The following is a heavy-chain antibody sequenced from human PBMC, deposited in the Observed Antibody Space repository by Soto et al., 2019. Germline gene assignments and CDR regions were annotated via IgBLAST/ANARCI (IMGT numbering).Heavy chain of an antibody. J-gene: IGHJ4*02. CDR2: VYYGLST. Sequence: QVQLQESGPGLVKPSQTLSLTCTVSGASISSDVHYWSWIRQHPGKGLELIGYVYYGLSTYYNPSLKSRVTISTDTSKNQFSLKLSSVTAADTAVYYFASEVAATTHFDYWGQGTLVTVSS. CDR3: ASEVAATTHFDY. CDR1: GASISSDVHY. V-gene: IGHV4-31*03. D-gene: IGHD5-12*01.